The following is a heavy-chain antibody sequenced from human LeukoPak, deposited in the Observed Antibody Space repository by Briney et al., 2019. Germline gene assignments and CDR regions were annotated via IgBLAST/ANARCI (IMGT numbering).Heavy chain of an antibody. Sequence: GGSLRLSCAASGFTFSSYSMNWVRQAPGKGLEWVSSISSSSSYIYYADSVKGRFTISRDNAKNSLYLQMNSLRAEDTAVYYCARPDEQQLVRDAFDIWGRGTMVTVSS. CDR2: ISSSSSYI. CDR3: ARPDEQQLVRDAFDI. V-gene: IGHV3-21*01. D-gene: IGHD6-13*01. J-gene: IGHJ3*02. CDR1: GFTFSSYS.